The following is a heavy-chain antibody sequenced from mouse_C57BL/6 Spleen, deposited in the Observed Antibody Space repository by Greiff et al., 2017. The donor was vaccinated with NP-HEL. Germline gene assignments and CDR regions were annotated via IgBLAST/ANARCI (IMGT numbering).Heavy chain of an antibody. CDR3: ARQGSNSYYYAMDY. J-gene: IGHJ4*01. D-gene: IGHD2-5*01. CDR2: ISNGGGST. CDR1: GFTFSDYY. V-gene: IGHV5-12*01. Sequence: EVKLVESGGGLVQPGGSLKLSCAASGFTFSDYYMYWVRQTPEKRLEWVAYISNGGGSTYYPDTVKGRFTISRDNAKNTLYLQMSRLKSEDTAMYYCARQGSNSYYYAMDYWGQGTSVTVSS.